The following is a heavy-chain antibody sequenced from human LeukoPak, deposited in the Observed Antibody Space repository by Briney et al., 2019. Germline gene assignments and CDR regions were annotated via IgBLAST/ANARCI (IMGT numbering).Heavy chain of an antibody. CDR1: GFTFSSYW. Sequence: EAGGSLRLSCAASGFTFSSYWMNWARQAPGKGLEWVASINHNGNVNYYVDSVKGRFTISRDNAKNSLYLQMSNLRAEDTAVYFCAKKAQYDGHYPLDYWGQGTLVTVSA. CDR2: INHNGNVN. CDR3: AKKAQYDGHYPLDY. J-gene: IGHJ4*02. V-gene: IGHV3-7*03. D-gene: IGHD4/OR15-4a*01.